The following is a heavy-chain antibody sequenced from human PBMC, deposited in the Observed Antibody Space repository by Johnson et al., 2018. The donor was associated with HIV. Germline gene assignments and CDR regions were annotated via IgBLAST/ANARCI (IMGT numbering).Heavy chain of an antibody. D-gene: IGHD3-10*01. V-gene: IGHV3-30*04. CDR2: ISYDGSNK. J-gene: IGHJ3*02. CDR1: GFTFSSYA. Sequence: QVQLVESGGGVVQPGRSLRLSCAASGFTFSSYAMHWVRQAPGKGLEWVAVISYDGSNKYYADSVKGRFTISRDSSKDTLYVQMNSLRGEDTAVYYCARDPDPFREYHGDAVDIWGQGTVVTVSS. CDR3: ARDPDPFREYHGDAVDI.